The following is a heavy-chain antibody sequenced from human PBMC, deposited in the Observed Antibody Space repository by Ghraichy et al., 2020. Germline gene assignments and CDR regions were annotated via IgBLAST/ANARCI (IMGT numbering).Heavy chain of an antibody. CDR2: IPYDGSST. CDR1: GLTFSSYG. J-gene: IGHJ4*02. V-gene: IGHV3-30*02. D-gene: IGHD2-2*01. CDR3: ATKHLLGHCSSTTCNYFHH. Sequence: GGSLRLSCAASGLTFSSYGMHWVRQAPGKGLEWVAFIPYDGSSTYYADSVKGRFTISRDNSKNTLYLQMNSLRVEDTAVYYCATKHLLGHCSSTTCNYFHHWGQGTRVTVSS.